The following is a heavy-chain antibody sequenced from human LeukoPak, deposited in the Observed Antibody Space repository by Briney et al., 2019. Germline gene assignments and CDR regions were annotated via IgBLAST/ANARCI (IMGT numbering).Heavy chain of an antibody. CDR1: GGSISSSSYY. J-gene: IGHJ5*02. V-gene: IGHV4-39*07. D-gene: IGHD1-26*01. CDR2: IYYSGST. CDR3: ARVIQEWELSGGWFDP. Sequence: SETLSLTCTVSGGSISSSSYYWGWIRQPPGKGLEWIGSIYYSGSTYYNPSLKSRVTISVDTSKNQFSLKLSSVTAADTAVYYCARVIQEWELSGGWFDPWGQGTLVTVSS.